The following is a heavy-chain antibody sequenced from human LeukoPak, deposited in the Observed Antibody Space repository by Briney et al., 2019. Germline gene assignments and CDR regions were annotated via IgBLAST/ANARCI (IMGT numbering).Heavy chain of an antibody. J-gene: IGHJ4*02. D-gene: IGHD3-3*01. CDR2: ISAYNGNT. CDR3: ARDTGNYDFWSGGDY. Sequence: EASVKVSCKASGYTFTSYDINWVRQAPGQGLEWMGWISAYNGNTNYAQKLQGRVTMTTDTSTSTAYMELRSLRSDDTAVYYCARDTGNYDFWSGGDYWGQGTLVTVSS. V-gene: IGHV1-18*01. CDR1: GYTFTSYD.